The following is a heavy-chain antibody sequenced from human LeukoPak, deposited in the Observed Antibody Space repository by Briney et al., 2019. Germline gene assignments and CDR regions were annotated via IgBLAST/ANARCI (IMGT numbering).Heavy chain of an antibody. CDR3: AIDRHCSGGSCSGL. Sequence: PGGSLRLSCAASGLTFSISYMKWVRQAPGKGLEWVSLIYSGGSTYYADSVKGRFTISRDNPKNTVYLQMNNLRAEDTAVSDCAIDRHCSGGSCSGLWGQGTLVTASS. V-gene: IGHV3-53*01. CDR1: GLTFSISY. CDR2: IYSGGST. D-gene: IGHD2-15*01. J-gene: IGHJ4*02.